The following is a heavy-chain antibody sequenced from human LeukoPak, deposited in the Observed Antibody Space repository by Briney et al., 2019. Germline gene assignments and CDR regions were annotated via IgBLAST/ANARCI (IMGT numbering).Heavy chain of an antibody. J-gene: IGHJ6*03. CDR1: GYTFTGYY. D-gene: IGHD6-6*01. CDR3: AREGSSSNYYYYYMDV. Sequence: ASVKVSCKASGYTFTGYYMHWVRQAPGQGLEWMGWINPNTGGTNYAQKFQGRVTMTRDTSISTAYMELSRLRSDDTAVYYCAREGSSSNYYYYYMDVWGKGTTVTVSS. V-gene: IGHV1-2*02. CDR2: INPNTGGT.